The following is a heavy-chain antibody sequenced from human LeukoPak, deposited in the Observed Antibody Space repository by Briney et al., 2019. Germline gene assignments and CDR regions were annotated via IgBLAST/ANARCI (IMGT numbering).Heavy chain of an antibody. CDR2: IRGSGGST. D-gene: IGHD5-12*01. J-gene: IGHJ4*02. V-gene: IGHV3-23*01. CDR1: GFTFSSYA. Sequence: PGGSLRLSCAASGFTFSSYAMSWVRQAPGKGLEWVSGIRGSGGSTYYADSVKGRFTISRDNSKNTLYLQMNSLRVEDTARFYCAKETGYSGYDYDDYWGQGTLVTVSS. CDR3: AKETGYSGYDYDDY.